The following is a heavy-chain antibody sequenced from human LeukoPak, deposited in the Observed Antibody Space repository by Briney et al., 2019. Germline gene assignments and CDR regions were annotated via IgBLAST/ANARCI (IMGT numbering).Heavy chain of an antibody. CDR2: ISSNGGST. V-gene: IGHV3-64D*09. D-gene: IGHD4-11*01. Sequence: PGGSLRLSCSASGFTFSSYAMHWVRQAPGKGLEYVSGISSNGGSTYYADSVKGRFTISRDNSKNTLYLHMSSLRAEDTAVYYCVKDRDSNYAPGYYGMDVWGQGTTVTVSS. CDR1: GFTFSSYA. CDR3: VKDRDSNYAPGYYGMDV. J-gene: IGHJ6*02.